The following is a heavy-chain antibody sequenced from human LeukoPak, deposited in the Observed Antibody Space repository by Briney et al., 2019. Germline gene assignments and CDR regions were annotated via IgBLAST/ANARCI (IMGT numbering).Heavy chain of an antibody. V-gene: IGHV3-53*01. Sequence: GGSLRLSCAASGFTVSSNYMSWVRQAPGKGLEWVSVIYSGGSTYYADSVKGRFTISRDNSKNTLYLQMNSLRAEDTAVYYCARESSGYSDAFDIWGQGTMVTVSS. J-gene: IGHJ3*02. CDR2: IYSGGST. CDR3: ARESSGYSDAFDI. D-gene: IGHD3-22*01. CDR1: GFTVSSNY.